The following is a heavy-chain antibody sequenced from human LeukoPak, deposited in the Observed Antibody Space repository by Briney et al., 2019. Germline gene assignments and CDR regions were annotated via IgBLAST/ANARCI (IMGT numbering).Heavy chain of an antibody. D-gene: IGHD3-22*01. Sequence: GGSLRLSCAASGFTFSSYAMSWVRLAPGKGLEWVSTISGSGDTTYYADSVRGRFTVSRDNSKNTLYLQMNSLRAEDTAVYYCAKDFVRYDSSGYNFDYWGQGTLVTVSS. CDR1: GFTFSSYA. V-gene: IGHV3-23*01. J-gene: IGHJ4*02. CDR3: AKDFVRYDSSGYNFDY. CDR2: ISGSGDTT.